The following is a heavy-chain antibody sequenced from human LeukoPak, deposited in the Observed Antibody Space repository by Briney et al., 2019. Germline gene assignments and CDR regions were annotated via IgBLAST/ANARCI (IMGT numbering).Heavy chain of an antibody. J-gene: IGHJ4*02. CDR1: GGSFSGYY. CDR2: INHSGST. CDR3: ARGHKDTKAGFDY. Sequence: SETLSLTCAVYGGSFSGYYWSWIRQPPGKGLEWLGKINHSGSTNYNPSLKSRVTISVHTSKNQFSLKLSSVTAADTAVYYCARGHKDTKAGFDYWGQGTLVTVSS. V-gene: IGHV4-34*01. D-gene: IGHD2-15*01.